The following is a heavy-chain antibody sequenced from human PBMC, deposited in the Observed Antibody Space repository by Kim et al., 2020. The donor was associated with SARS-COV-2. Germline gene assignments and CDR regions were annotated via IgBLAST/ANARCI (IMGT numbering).Heavy chain of an antibody. D-gene: IGHD2-8*01. CDR2: IKQDGSEK. Sequence: GGSLRLSCAASGFPFSITWMSWVRQAPGKGLEWVANIKQDGSEKDYVDSVKGRFTISRDNARNSLFLQMDSLRAEDTAMYYCARGGSVRGDVVPHCFDP. J-gene: IGHJ5*02. CDR1: GFPFSITW. CDR3: ARGGSVRGDVVPHCFDP. V-gene: IGHV3-7*01.